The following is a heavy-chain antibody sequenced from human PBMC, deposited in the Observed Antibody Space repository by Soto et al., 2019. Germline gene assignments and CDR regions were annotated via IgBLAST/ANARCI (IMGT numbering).Heavy chain of an antibody. CDR3: AGPLTRGCSGGSCYSWFDP. CDR2: IVVGSGNT. CDR1: GFTFTSSA. V-gene: IGHV1-58*01. Sequence: GASVKVSCKASGFTFTSSAVQWVRQARGQRLEWIGWIVVGSGNTNYAQKFQERVTITRDMSTSTAYMELSSLRSEDTAVYYCAGPLTRGCSGGSCYSWFDPWGQGTLLNVSS. J-gene: IGHJ5*02. D-gene: IGHD2-15*01.